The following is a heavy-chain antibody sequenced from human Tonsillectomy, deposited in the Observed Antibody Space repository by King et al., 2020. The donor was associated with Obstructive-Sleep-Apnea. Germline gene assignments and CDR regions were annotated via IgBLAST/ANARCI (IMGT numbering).Heavy chain of an antibody. CDR3: ARSGPEVLRFLEGEYFQH. CDR1: GGSISSGGYY. J-gene: IGHJ1*01. V-gene: IGHV4-31*03. CDR2: ISYSGST. Sequence: VQLQESGPGLVKPSQTLSLTCTVSGGSISSGGYYWSWIRQHPGKGLEWIGYISYSGSTYYNPSLKSRVTISVDTSKNQFSLKLSSVTAADTAVYYCARSGPEVLRFLEGEYFQHWGQGTLVTVSS. D-gene: IGHD3-3*01.